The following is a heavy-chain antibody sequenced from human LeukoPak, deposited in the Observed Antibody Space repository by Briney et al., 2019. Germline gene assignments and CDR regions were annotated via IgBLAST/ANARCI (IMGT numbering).Heavy chain of an antibody. CDR2: FDPVDSEA. CDR1: GRSLSELS. J-gene: IGHJ4*02. CDR3: ATEHDSALDF. Sequence: ASVKVSCKVSGRSLSELSMHWVRQAPGQGLEWMGGFDPVDSEAVYAQRLQGRLTMTDDTSTDIAYMELSSLRSEDTAVYYCATEHDSALDFWGQGTLVTVSS. D-gene: IGHD2-21*02. V-gene: IGHV1-24*01.